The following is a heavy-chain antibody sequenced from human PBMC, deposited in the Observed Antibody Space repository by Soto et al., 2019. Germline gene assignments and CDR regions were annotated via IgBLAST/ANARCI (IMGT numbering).Heavy chain of an antibody. CDR2: IKSITDGGTT. V-gene: IGHV3-15*01. J-gene: IGHJ6*02. D-gene: IGHD2-2*01. CDR1: GITFSNAW. Sequence: SLRLSCAASGITFSNAWMTWVRQAPGKGLEWVGRIKSITDGGTTDYAAPVKGRFTISRDDSKDTLYLQMNNLRTEDPAVYHCTTDSADIVVVPATFGMDVWGQGTTVTVSS. CDR3: TTDSADIVVVPATFGMDV.